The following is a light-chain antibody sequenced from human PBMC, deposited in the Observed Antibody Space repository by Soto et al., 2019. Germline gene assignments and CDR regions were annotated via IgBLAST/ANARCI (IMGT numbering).Light chain of an antibody. CDR3: QSADSSGSYT. CDR2: KDN. CDR1: ALPDQY. V-gene: IGLV3-25*02. J-gene: IGLJ3*02. Sequence: SYELTQPPSVSVSPGQTARTTCTGDALPDQYAYWYQQRPAQAPVLVIYKDNERSTGIPERFSGSTSGTTATLTVSGVQSEDEADYYCQSADSSGSYTFGGGTKLTVL.